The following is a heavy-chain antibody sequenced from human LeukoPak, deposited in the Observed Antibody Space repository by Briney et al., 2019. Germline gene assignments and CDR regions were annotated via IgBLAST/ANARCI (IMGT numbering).Heavy chain of an antibody. CDR2: ISHTGSTM. V-gene: IGHV3-48*04. CDR1: GFRFSSYS. J-gene: IGHJ6*02. CDR3: AIPPLSGAGSSRPLAEMDV. D-gene: IGHD3-10*01. Sequence: GGSLRLSCAASGFRFSSYSMNWVRQAPGKGLEWVSYISHTGSTMSYADSVKGRFTISRDNARNSLHLQMNSLRAEDTAVYYCAIPPLSGAGSSRPLAEMDVWGQGTTVTVSS.